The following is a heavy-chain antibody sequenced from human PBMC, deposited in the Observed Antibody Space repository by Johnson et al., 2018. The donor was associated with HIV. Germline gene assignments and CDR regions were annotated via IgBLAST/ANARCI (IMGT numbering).Heavy chain of an antibody. CDR3: ARDAYNSDACDS. J-gene: IGHJ3*02. Sequence: VLLVESGGRVVRPGESLRLSCAASGFTFDDYGMSWVRQAPGKGLEWVSGIHWNGGSTGYADSVMGRFTISRDKAKNSLYLQMNSLRAEDTALYYCARDAYNSDACDSWGQGTMVTVSS. V-gene: IGHV3-20*04. CDR2: IHWNGGST. D-gene: IGHD5-24*01. CDR1: GFTFDDYG.